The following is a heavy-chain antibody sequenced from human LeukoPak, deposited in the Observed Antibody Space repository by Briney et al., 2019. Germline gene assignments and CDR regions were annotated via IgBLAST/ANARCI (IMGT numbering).Heavy chain of an antibody. CDR3: ARVSSYYDSSGYTRLFDY. Sequence: PSQTLSLTCTVSGGSISSGGYYWRWIRQPPGKGLEWIGYIHHSGSTYYNPSLKSRVTISVDRSKNQFSLKLSSVTAADTAVYYCARVSSYYDSSGYTRLFDYWGQGTLVTVSS. J-gene: IGHJ4*02. CDR1: GGSISSGGYY. V-gene: IGHV4-30-2*01. CDR2: IHHSGST. D-gene: IGHD3-22*01.